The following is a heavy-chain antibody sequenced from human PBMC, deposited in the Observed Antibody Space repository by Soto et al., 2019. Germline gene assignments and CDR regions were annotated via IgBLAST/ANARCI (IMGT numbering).Heavy chain of an antibody. J-gene: IGHJ4*01. CDR1: GVPFSGYY. D-gene: IGHD1-26*01. CDR2: INHSGNT. V-gene: IGHV4-34*01. CDR3: ANLIVFHSSYYHDY. Sequence: SETLSLTCAVYGVPFSGYYWSWIRQSPGKGLEWIGEINHSGNTNYNPSLKSRVTMLVDTSKNQFSLSLSSVTAEDTAVYYCANLIVFHSSYYHDYWGHGTLVTVSS.